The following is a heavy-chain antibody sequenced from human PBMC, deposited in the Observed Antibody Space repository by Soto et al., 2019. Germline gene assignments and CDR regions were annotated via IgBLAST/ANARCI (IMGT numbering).Heavy chain of an antibody. V-gene: IGHV4-34*02. CDR1: GGSLSGFF. Sequence: QVQLQQWGAGLLKSSETLSLTCAVYGGSLSGFFWTWIRQPPGKGLEWIGEINHSGSTNYHPSLKSRVTISVDTSENQFSLRLTSVTAADTAVYYCVRGQWLPRGEYWGQGTLVTVSS. CDR2: INHSGST. J-gene: IGHJ4*02. D-gene: IGHD6-19*01. CDR3: VRGQWLPRGEY.